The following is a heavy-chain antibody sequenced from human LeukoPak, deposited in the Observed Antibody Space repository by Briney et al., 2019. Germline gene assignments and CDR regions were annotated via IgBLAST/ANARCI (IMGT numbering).Heavy chain of an antibody. J-gene: IGHJ5*02. CDR1: GGTFISYA. CDR3: ASSYDSSGYPLAL. CDR2: IIPIFGTA. D-gene: IGHD3-22*01. V-gene: IGHV1-69*13. Sequence: ASVKVSCKASGGTFISYAISWVRQAPGQGLEWMGGIIPIFGTANYAQKFQGRVTITADESTSTAYMELSSLRSEDTAVYYCASSYDSSGYPLALWGQGTLVTVSS.